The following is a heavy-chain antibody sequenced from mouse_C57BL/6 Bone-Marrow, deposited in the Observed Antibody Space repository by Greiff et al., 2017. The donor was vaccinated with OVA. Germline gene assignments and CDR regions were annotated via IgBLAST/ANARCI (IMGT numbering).Heavy chain of an antibody. Sequence: EVKVVESGGGLVQPGESLKLSCESNEYDFPSHDMSWVRKTPEQRLELVAAINSDGGSTYYPATMERRFIISRDNTKKTLYLQMSSLRCEDTALDYCARGVITKEPPDYWGQGTTLTVSS. CDR3: ARGVITKEPPDY. V-gene: IGHV5-2*01. J-gene: IGHJ2*01. CDR1: EYDFPSHD. CDR2: INSDGGST. D-gene: IGHD2-4*01.